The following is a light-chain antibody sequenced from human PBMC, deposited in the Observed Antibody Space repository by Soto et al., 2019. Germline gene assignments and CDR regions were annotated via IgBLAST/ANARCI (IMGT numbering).Light chain of an antibody. V-gene: IGKV1-33*01. Sequence: DIQKTQSPSTLPGSVGDRVTITSQASQGISNYLNWYQQKPGKAPKLLVYDASNLETGVPSRFSGSGSGTDFTFTISSLQPEDIATYYCQQYDSVPLTFGGGTKVDIK. CDR3: QQYDSVPLT. CDR2: DAS. J-gene: IGKJ4*01. CDR1: QGISNY.